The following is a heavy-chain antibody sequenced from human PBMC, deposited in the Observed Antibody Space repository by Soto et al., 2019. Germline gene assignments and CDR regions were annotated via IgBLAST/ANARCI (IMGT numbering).Heavy chain of an antibody. CDR2: ISYDGSNR. Sequence: PGGSLRLSCAASGFTFSSYAMHWVRQAPGKGLEWVAVISYDGSNRYYADSVKGRFTISRDNSKNTLYLQMNSLRAEDTAVYYCARAGYCSSNSCYFTFDYWGQGTLVTVSS. J-gene: IGHJ4*02. CDR1: GFTFSSYA. V-gene: IGHV3-30-3*01. D-gene: IGHD2-2*01. CDR3: ARAGYCSSNSCYFTFDY.